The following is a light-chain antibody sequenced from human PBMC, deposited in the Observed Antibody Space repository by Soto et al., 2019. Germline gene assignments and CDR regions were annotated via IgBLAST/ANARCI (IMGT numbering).Light chain of an antibody. J-gene: IGLJ1*01. V-gene: IGLV2-23*01. CDR2: EGS. CDR1: SSDVGSYNL. Sequence: QSALTQPASVSGSPGQSITISCTGTSSDVGSYNLVSWYQQHPGKAPKLMIYEGSKRPSGVSNRFSGSTSSNTASLTISGLQAEDEADYYCCSYAGRSTYVFGTGTKLTVL. CDR3: CSYAGRSTYV.